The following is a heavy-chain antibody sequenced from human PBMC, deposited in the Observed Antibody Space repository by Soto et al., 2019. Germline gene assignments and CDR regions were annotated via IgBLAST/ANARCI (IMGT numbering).Heavy chain of an antibody. CDR1: GYTFTSYA. V-gene: IGHV1-3*01. Sequence: ASVKVSCKASGYTFTSYAMHWVRQAPGQRLEWMGWINAGNGNTKYAQKFQGRVTITADESTSTAYMELSSLRSEDTAVYYCARAREERVYYFDYWGQGTLVTVSS. J-gene: IGHJ4*02. CDR2: INAGNGNT. CDR3: ARAREERVYYFDY.